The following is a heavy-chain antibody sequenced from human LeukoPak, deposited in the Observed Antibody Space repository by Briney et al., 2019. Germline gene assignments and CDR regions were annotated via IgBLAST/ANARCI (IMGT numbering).Heavy chain of an antibody. CDR1: GGSISSYY. V-gene: IGHV4-59*01. CDR3: ARLVDYYDSSAVDY. D-gene: IGHD3-22*01. Sequence: SETLSLTCTVSGGSISSYYWSWIRQPPGKGLEWIGYIYYRGSTNYNPSLKSRVTISVDTSKNQFSLKLSSVTAADTAVYYCARLVDYYDSSAVDYWGQGTLVTVSS. J-gene: IGHJ4*02. CDR2: IYYRGST.